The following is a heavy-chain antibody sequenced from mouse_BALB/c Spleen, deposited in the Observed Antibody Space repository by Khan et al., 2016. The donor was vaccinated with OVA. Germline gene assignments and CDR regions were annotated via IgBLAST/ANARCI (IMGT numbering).Heavy chain of an antibody. V-gene: IGHV1-52*01. CDR1: GYTFTSYW. Sequence: QVQLQQPGAELVRPGASVKLSCEASGYTFTSYWMNWVKQSPEQGLEWLGRIDPYDSETHYNQNFKDKAILTVDKSSSTAYMQPSSLTSEDSAVYFCARNPFAYWGQGTLVTVSA. J-gene: IGHJ3*01. CDR3: ARNPFAY. CDR2: IDPYDSET.